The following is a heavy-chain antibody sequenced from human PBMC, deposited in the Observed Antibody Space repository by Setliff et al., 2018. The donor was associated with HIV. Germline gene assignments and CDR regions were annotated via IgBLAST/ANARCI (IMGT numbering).Heavy chain of an antibody. D-gene: IGHD2-15*01. V-gene: IGHV4-4*02. CDR3: ARSCQSGPADWYFDL. CDR2: VYHSGST. CDR1: GGSISSSNW. Sequence: SETLSLTCAVSGGSISSSNWWTWVRQPPGKGLECIGEVYHSGSTNYNPSLKSRLIISLVKSKNQYSLKLTSVTAADTAIYFCARSCQSGPADWYFDLWGRGTLVTVSS. J-gene: IGHJ2*01.